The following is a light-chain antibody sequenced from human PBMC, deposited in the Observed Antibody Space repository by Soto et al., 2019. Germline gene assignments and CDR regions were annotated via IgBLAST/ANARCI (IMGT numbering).Light chain of an antibody. Sequence: EIVLTQSPGTLSLSPGERATLSCRASQSVSSTYLAWYQQKPGQAPRLLIYGASSRATGIPDRFSGSGSGTDFTLTISRLEPEDYAVYHCQQYGRSPPTFGQGTKVDIK. CDR3: QQYGRSPPT. J-gene: IGKJ1*01. CDR1: QSVSSTY. V-gene: IGKV3-20*01. CDR2: GAS.